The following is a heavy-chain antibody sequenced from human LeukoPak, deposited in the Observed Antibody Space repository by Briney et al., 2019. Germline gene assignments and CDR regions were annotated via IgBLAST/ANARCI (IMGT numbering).Heavy chain of an antibody. V-gene: IGHV3-13*01. CDR3: ARDFDGGGMDV. J-gene: IGHJ6*02. CDR2: IGTAGDT. Sequence: GGSLRLSCAASGFTFSSYDMHWFRQATGKGLEWVSAIGTAGDTYYPGSVKGRFTISRENAKNSLYLQMNSLRAGDTAVYYCARDFDGGGMDVWGQGTTVTVSS. CDR1: GFTFSSYD. D-gene: IGHD3-9*01.